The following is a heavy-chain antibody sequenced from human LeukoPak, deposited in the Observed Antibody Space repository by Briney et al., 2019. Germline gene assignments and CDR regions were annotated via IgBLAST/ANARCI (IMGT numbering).Heavy chain of an antibody. J-gene: IGHJ4*02. CDR3: ARDFGYYDNTDY. D-gene: IGHD3-22*01. Sequence: SETLPLTCTVSGGSISSGDYYWSWIRQPPGKGLEWIGYIYYSGSTYYNPSLKSRVTISVDTSKNQFSLKLSSVTAADTAVYYCARDFGYYDNTDYWGQGTLVTVSS. CDR2: IYYSGST. CDR1: GGSISSGDYY. V-gene: IGHV4-30-4*08.